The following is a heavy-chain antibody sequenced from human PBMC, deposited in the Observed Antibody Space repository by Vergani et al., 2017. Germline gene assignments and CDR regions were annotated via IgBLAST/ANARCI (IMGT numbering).Heavy chain of an antibody. J-gene: IGHJ4*02. CDR3: ARHNLWGDSQTGIDF. CDR1: GYSISSGSY. Sequence: QVQLQESGPGLVKPSETLSLTCAVSGYSISSGSYWAWIRQPPGKGLEWMGSIIHSGTTHYNPSIESLVTISVDTARNQFSLRLSYVTAADTAVYYCARHNLWGDSQTGIDFWGLGTLVIVSS. V-gene: IGHV4-38-2*01. CDR2: IIHSGTT. D-gene: IGHD2-21*02.